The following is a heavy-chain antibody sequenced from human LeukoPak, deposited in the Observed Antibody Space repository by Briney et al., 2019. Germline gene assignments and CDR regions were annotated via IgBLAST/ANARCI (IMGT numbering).Heavy chain of an antibody. CDR2: MSPNSGDT. J-gene: IGHJ4*02. CDR3: VRTPPNWGFDY. V-gene: IGHV1-8*01. CDR1: GYTFTTHD. D-gene: IGHD7-27*01. Sequence: ASVTVSCKASGYTFTTHDINWVRQATGQGLEWLGWMSPNSGDTGYAQKFQGRVTMTSDSPISTTYMELSSLRSEDTAIYYCVRTPPNWGFDYWGQGTLVTVSS.